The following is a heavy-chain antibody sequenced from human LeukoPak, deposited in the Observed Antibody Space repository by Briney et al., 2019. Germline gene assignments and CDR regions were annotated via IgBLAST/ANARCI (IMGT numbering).Heavy chain of an antibody. Sequence: GGSLRLSCAASGFTFGNPWMHWVHQAPGKGLVWVSRINSDGSATAYADSVKGRFTISRDNAENTLYLQMNSLRAEDTAVYYCARGTAGYHSSYFDYWGQGTLVTVSS. J-gene: IGHJ4*02. V-gene: IGHV3-74*01. CDR2: INSDGSAT. D-gene: IGHD3-16*02. CDR3: ARGTAGYHSSYFDY. CDR1: GFTFGNPW.